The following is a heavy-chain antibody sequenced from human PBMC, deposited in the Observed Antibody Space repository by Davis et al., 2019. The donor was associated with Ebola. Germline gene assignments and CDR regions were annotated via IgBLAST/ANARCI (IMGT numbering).Heavy chain of an antibody. CDR1: GGSISSHH. Sequence: SETLSLTCTVSGGSISSHHWSWIRQPPGKGLERIGYIYNTGNTDYNPSLKSRVTISLDMSKNQFSLRLSSVTAADTAVYYCARSHSDWLLPFDYWGQGTLATVSS. D-gene: IGHD3-9*01. CDR3: ARSHSDWLLPFDY. CDR2: IYNTGNT. J-gene: IGHJ4*02. V-gene: IGHV4-59*11.